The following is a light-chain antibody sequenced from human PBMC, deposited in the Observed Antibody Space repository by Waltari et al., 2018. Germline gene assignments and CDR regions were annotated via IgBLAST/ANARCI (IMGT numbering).Light chain of an antibody. CDR1: QSISTP. Sequence: DIQMTQSPSTLSASVGDRVTITCRASQSISTPLAWYQQKPGKAPRLLMHKASSLESGVPSRFSGSGSGTEFTLTISTLQPEDFATYYCQQSDSVPLTFGGGTKVEIK. J-gene: IGKJ4*01. CDR2: KAS. V-gene: IGKV1-5*03. CDR3: QQSDSVPLT.